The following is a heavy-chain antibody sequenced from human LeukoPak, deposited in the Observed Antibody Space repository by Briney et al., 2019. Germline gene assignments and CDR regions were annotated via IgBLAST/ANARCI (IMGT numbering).Heavy chain of an antibody. CDR2: ISASGGGA. J-gene: IGHJ3*02. Sequence: PGGSLRLSCASSGITVSSYAMTWVRQAPGKGLEWVSSISASGGGARYADFVKGRFTISRDNSKNTLYLQMSSLRAEDTAVYYCAKDPSGDYVGAFDMWGQGTMVTVS. D-gene: IGHD4-17*01. CDR1: GITVSSYA. CDR3: AKDPSGDYVGAFDM. V-gene: IGHV3-23*01.